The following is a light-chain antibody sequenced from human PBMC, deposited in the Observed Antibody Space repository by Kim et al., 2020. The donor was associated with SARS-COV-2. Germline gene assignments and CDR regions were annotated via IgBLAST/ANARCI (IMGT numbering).Light chain of an antibody. CDR2: DTT. CDR3: LLYYSDSGARV. V-gene: IGLV7-46*01. CDR1: TGAVTSGHY. Sequence: QAVVTQEPSLTVSPGGTVTLTCDSSTGAVTSGHYPYWFQQKPGQAPKTLIYDTTNKDSWTPARFSGSLLGGKAALTLSGAQPEDEADYYCLLYYSDSGARVFGGGTQLTVL. J-gene: IGLJ3*02.